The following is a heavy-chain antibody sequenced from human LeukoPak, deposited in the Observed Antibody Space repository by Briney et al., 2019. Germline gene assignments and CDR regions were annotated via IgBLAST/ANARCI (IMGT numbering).Heavy chain of an antibody. Sequence: PSESLSLTCTVSSGSISRGGYYWSWIRQHPGKGLEWIGYIYYSGSTYYNPSLKSRVTISVDTSKNQFSLELSSVTAADTAVYYCARGGNYFSQNWFDPWGQGTLVTVSS. CDR3: ARGGNYFSQNWFDP. V-gene: IGHV4-31*03. J-gene: IGHJ5*02. CDR2: IYYSGST. CDR1: SGSISRGGYY. D-gene: IGHD3-16*01.